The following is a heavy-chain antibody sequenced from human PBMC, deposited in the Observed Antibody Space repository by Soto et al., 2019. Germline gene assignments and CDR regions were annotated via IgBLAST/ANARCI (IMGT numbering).Heavy chain of an antibody. V-gene: IGHV3-11*01. J-gene: IGHJ4*02. CDR2: ISGDATIT. Sequence: VQLLESGGGLVQPGGSLRLSCAASGFTFSDQYMTWIRQAPGKGLEWVSKISGDATITYYADSVKGRFTVSRDNAKNSLYLQMNSLRAEDTAVYYCASDPYYYASGFWGQGTLVTVSS. CDR3: ASDPYYYASGF. CDR1: GFTFSDQY. D-gene: IGHD3-10*01.